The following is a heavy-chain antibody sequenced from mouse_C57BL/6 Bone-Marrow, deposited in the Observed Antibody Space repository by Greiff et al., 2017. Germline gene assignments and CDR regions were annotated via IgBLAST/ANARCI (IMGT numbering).Heavy chain of an antibody. CDR3: ARSYYGNLYAMDY. J-gene: IGHJ4*01. V-gene: IGHV1-80*01. CDR2: IYPGDGDT. CDR1: GYAFSSYW. Sequence: VQRVESGAELVKPGASVKISCKASGYAFSSYWMNWVKQRPGKGLEWIGQIYPGDGDTNYNGKFKGKATLTADKSSSTAYMQLSSLTSEDSAVYFCARSYYGNLYAMDYWGQGTSVTVSS. D-gene: IGHD2-10*01.